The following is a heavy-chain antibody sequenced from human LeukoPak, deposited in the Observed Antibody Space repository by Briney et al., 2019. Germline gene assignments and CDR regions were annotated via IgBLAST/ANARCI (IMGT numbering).Heavy chain of an antibody. V-gene: IGHV3-21*01. CDR2: ITSSSNYV. D-gene: IGHD2-2*02. J-gene: IGHJ6*02. CDR3: ARDRNCSGSSCYSYGMDV. CDR1: GFTFSSYG. Sequence: GGSLRLSCAASGFTFSSYGFHWVRQAPGKGLEWVSSITSSSNYVYYADSVKGRFTISRDNAKNSQYMQMNSLRAEDTAVYYCARDRNCSGSSCYSYGMDVWGQGTTVTVSS.